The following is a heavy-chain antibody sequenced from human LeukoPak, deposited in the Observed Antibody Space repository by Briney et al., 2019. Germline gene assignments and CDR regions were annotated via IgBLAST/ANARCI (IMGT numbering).Heavy chain of an antibody. CDR1: AYSISSGYY. J-gene: IGHJ3*02. CDR2: IYHGGST. V-gene: IGHV4-38-2*02. Sequence: PSETWSLTCTVYAYSISSGYYWGGIRQPPGVGLEWIGTIYHGGSTFYNPSLKSRVTISVDTSMNQFSLKLSSVTAADTAVYYCARESRNGYIDAFDIWGQGTMVTVSS. D-gene: IGHD5-24*01. CDR3: ARESRNGYIDAFDI.